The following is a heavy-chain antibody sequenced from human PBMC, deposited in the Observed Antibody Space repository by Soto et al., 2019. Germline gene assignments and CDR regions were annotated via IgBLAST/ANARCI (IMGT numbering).Heavy chain of an antibody. D-gene: IGHD2-2*01. J-gene: IGHJ6*02. CDR1: GGTFGSYA. Sequence: QVQLVQSGAEVKKPGSSVKVSCKASGGTFGSYAISWVRQAPEQGLEWMGGIIPIPGTANYAQKFQGRVTIAAAESTSTAYMELSSLRSEDTAVYYCARSQGSSTSLEIYYYYYYGMDVWGQGTTVTVSS. CDR3: ARSQGSSTSLEIYYYYYYGMDV. V-gene: IGHV1-69*01. CDR2: IIPIPGTA.